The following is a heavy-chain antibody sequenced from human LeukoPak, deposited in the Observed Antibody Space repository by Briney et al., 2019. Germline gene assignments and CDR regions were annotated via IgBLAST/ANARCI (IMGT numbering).Heavy chain of an antibody. V-gene: IGHV3-23*01. D-gene: IGHD3-22*01. CDR2: VSGSGGSS. J-gene: IGHJ6*02. CDR3: AKDHHYDSSDYGRYYYYGMDV. CDR1: GFSFSTYG. Sequence: GGSLRLYCAASGFSFSTYGMSWVRQAPGKGLEGVSSVSGSGGSSYYGDSVKGRFTISRDNSKNTLYLQMNSLRVEDTAEYYCAKDHHYDSSDYGRYYYYGMDVWGQGTTVTVSS.